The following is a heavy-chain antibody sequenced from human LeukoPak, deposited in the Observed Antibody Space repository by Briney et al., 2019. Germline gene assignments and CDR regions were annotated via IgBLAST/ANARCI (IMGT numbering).Heavy chain of an antibody. CDR1: GFTFSTYA. J-gene: IGHJ4*02. Sequence: PGGSLRLSCAASGFTFSTYAMHWVRQAPGKGLEWVAAISYDGSNKNYADSVKGRFTISRDNSKNTLYLQMNSLRAEDTAVYYCAKMKEDDYWGQGTLVTVSS. V-gene: IGHV3-30*04. CDR3: AKMKEDDY. CDR2: ISYDGSNK.